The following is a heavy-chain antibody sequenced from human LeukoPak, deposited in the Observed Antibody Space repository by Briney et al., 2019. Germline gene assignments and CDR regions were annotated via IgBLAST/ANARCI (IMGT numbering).Heavy chain of an antibody. CDR2: IYYSGST. CDR1: GGSISSYY. Sequence: PSETLSLTCTVSGGSISSYYWSWIRQPPGKGLEWIGYIYYSGSTNYNPSLKSRVTISVDTSKNQFSLKLSSVTAADTAVHYCARLRAVAGIFYYGMDVWGQGTTVTVSS. D-gene: IGHD6-19*01. V-gene: IGHV4-59*08. J-gene: IGHJ6*02. CDR3: ARLRAVAGIFYYGMDV.